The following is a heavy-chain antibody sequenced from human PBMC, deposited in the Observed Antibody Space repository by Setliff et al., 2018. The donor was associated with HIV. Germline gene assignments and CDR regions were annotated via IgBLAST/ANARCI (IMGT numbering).Heavy chain of an antibody. CDR2: IYSSGST. CDR3: ARAPRYYRGWYIPEYFDS. CDR1: GGSISSYY. J-gene: IGHJ4*02. V-gene: IGHV4-4*09. D-gene: IGHD6-19*01. Sequence: PSETLSLTCTVSGGSISSYYWSWIRQPPGKGLEWIGNIYSSGSTNYNPSLKSRVTISVDTSKNQFSLRLNPVTAADTAVYFCARAPRYYRGWYIPEYFDSWGEGTLVTVSS.